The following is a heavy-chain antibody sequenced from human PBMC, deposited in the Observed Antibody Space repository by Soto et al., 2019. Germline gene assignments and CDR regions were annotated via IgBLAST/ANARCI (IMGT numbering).Heavy chain of an antibody. D-gene: IGHD2-15*01. Sequence: GGSLRLSCAASGFTFSSYSMNWVRQAPGKGLEWVSSISSSSSYIYYADSVKGRFTISRDNSKNTLYLQMNSLRAEDTAVYYCAKLDVVVAATLFDYWGQGTLVTVSS. CDR1: GFTFSSYS. CDR3: AKLDVVVAATLFDY. V-gene: IGHV3-21*04. J-gene: IGHJ4*02. CDR2: ISSSSSYI.